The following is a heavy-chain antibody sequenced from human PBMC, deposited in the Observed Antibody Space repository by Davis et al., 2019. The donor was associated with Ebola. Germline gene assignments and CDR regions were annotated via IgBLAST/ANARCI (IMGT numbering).Heavy chain of an antibody. V-gene: IGHV3-48*03. D-gene: IGHD6-13*01. Sequence: PGGSLRLSCTASGFTFVSYEMNWVRQSPGKGLEWVAYISGSGTPEYNADSVKGRFTISRDNAKSSVYLQMNSLRAEDTAIYYCARLSTTAWYRYYFDHWGQGTPVTVSS. CDR2: ISGSGTPE. J-gene: IGHJ4*02. CDR3: ARLSTTAWYRYYFDH. CDR1: GFTFVSYE.